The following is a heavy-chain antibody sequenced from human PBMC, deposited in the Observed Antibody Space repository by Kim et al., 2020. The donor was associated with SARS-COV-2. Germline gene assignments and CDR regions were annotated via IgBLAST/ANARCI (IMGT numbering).Heavy chain of an antibody. CDR2: ISSSSSYI. Sequence: GGSLRLSCAASVFTFSSYSMNWVRQAPGKGLEWVSSISSSSSYIYYADSVKGRFTISRYNAENSLYLQMNSLRAEDTAVYYCARHRDHSSGWYSGGYWGQGTLVTVSS. V-gene: IGHV3-21*01. CDR1: VFTFSSYS. CDR3: ARHRDHSSGWYSGGY. J-gene: IGHJ4*02. D-gene: IGHD6-19*01.